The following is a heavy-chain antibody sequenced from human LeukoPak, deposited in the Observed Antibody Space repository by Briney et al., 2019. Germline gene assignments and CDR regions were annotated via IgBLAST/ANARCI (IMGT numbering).Heavy chain of an antibody. CDR3: ARDRTVDTAMSSLDY. Sequence: AGGSLRLSCAASGFTFSSYAMHWVRQAPGKGLEWVAVISYDGSNKYYADSVKGRFTISRDNSKNTLYLQMNSLRAEDTAVYYCARDRTVDTAMSSLDYWGQGTLVTVSS. CDR1: GFTFSSYA. V-gene: IGHV3-30*04. CDR2: ISYDGSNK. J-gene: IGHJ4*02. D-gene: IGHD5-18*01.